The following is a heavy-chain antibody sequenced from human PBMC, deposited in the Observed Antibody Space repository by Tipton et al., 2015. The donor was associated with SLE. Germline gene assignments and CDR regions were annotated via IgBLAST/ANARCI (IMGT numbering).Heavy chain of an antibody. V-gene: IGHV3-23*01. Sequence: GSLRLSCTGSGFSFGDDGMTWVRQAPGKGLEWVSLMSASGDRTYYADSVKGRFTISRDNSKNTLYLQMDSLRDEDTAVYYCAKEQKLGSWFDPWGQGTLVTVSS. J-gene: IGHJ5*02. CDR3: AKEQKLGSWFDP. CDR2: MSASGDRT. D-gene: IGHD3-10*01. CDR1: GFSFGDDG.